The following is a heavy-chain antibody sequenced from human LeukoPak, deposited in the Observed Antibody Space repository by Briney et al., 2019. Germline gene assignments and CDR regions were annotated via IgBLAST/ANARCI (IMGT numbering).Heavy chain of an antibody. J-gene: IGHJ4*02. D-gene: IGHD6-19*01. CDR2: ISSSSSYI. Sequence: KPGGSLRLSCAASGFTFSSYSMNWVRQAPGKGLEWVSSISSSSSYIYYADSVKGRFTISRDNAKNSLYLQMNSLRAEDTAVYYCAREVDSSGWWGNIDYWGQGTPVTVSS. CDR1: GFTFSSYS. V-gene: IGHV3-21*01. CDR3: AREVDSSGWWGNIDY.